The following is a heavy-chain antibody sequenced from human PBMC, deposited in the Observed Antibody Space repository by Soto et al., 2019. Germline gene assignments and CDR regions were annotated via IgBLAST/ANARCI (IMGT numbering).Heavy chain of an antibody. CDR2: ISYDGSVK. Sequence: QVQLVESGGGVVQPGRSLSLSCEASGFTFSSYGMHWVRQAPGKGLEWVAVISYDGSVKYYADSVKGRFTISKDNSKNTLYMQMYSPGAEDTAVYYCAKPLQNVDYIYEVVYFDLGGRGTLVTVS. J-gene: IGHJ2*01. CDR1: GFTFSSYG. D-gene: IGHD3-10*01. V-gene: IGHV3-30*18. CDR3: AKPLQNVDYIYEVVYFDL.